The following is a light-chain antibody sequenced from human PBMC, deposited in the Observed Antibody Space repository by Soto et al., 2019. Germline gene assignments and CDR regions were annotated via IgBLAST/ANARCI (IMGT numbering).Light chain of an antibody. CDR2: WAS. CDR3: QQYYNTPLT. CDR1: QSVLYRSNNNNY. J-gene: IGKJ4*01. Sequence: DIVMTQSTDSLAVSLGERATINCKSSQSVLYRSNNNNYLAWYQQKPGQPPKLLIYWASTRESGVPDRFSGSGSGTDFTLTISSLQAEDVAVYYCQQYYNTPLTFGGGTKVEIK. V-gene: IGKV4-1*01.